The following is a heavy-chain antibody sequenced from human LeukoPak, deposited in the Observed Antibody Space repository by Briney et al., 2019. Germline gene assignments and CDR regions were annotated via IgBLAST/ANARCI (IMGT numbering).Heavy chain of an antibody. CDR3: ARMGGNYFDT. CDR1: GFTFNTYA. J-gene: IGHJ4*02. Sequence: GGSLRLSCAASGFTFNTYAVHWVRQAPGKGLEWVAVISSDGNNKYYADSVQGRFTISRDNSKNMLFLQVDSLKTEDTAVYFCARMGGNYFDTWGQGTLVTVSS. D-gene: IGHD1-26*01. CDR2: ISSDGNNK. V-gene: IGHV3-30-3*01.